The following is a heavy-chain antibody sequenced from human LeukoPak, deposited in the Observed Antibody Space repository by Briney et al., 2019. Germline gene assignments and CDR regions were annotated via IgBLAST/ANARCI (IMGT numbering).Heavy chain of an antibody. CDR2: IYYSGST. D-gene: IGHD2-2*01. J-gene: IGHJ2*01. V-gene: IGHV4-59*01. CDR3: ARITLGYCSSTSCKEDWYFDL. Sequence: SETLSLTCAVSGGSISSYYWSWIRQPPGKGLEWIGYIYYSGSTNYNPSLKSRVTISVDTSKNQFSLKLSSVTAADTAVYYCARITLGYCSSTSCKEDWYFDLWGRGTPVTVSS. CDR1: GGSISSYY.